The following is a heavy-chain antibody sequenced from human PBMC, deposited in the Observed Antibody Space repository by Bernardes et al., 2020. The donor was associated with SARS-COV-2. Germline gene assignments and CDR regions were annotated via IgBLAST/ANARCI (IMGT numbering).Heavy chain of an antibody. J-gene: IGHJ5*02. D-gene: IGHD3-16*01. V-gene: IGHV1-18*04. Sequence: ASVKVSCKASGYTFGTYGINWVRQAPGQGLEWMGWINGDKRNTNYARNLQGRVTMTIDTSTNTAYMDLTSLTSDDTAVYYCARDVYTRSHNWFDPWGQGTLVTVSS. CDR2: INGDKRNT. CDR1: GYTFGTYG. CDR3: ARDVYTRSHNWFDP.